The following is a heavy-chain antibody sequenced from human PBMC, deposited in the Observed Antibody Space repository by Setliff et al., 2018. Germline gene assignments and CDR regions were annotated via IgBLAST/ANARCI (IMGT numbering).Heavy chain of an antibody. CDR3: ARASRFGTIVYKGYYYMDV. Sequence: ASVKVSCKTSGYTFTTYAISWMQQAPGQGLEWMGWINTNTGNPSYAQDFTGRFVFSLDTSVSTAYLQISSLKAEDTAVYYCARASRFGTIVYKGYYYMDVWGKGTTVTVSS. CDR1: GYTFTTYA. CDR2: INTNTGNP. V-gene: IGHV7-4-1*02. D-gene: IGHD3-10*01. J-gene: IGHJ6*03.